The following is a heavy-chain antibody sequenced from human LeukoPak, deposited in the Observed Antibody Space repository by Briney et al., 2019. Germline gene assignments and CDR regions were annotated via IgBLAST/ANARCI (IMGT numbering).Heavy chain of an antibody. CDR1: GFTFDNYG. Sequence: GGSLRLSCAASGFTFDNYGLSLVRHAPGKGLEWVSGINWNGGSTGHADSVKGRFTISRDNAKNSLYLQMNSLRAEDTALYYCARVGIYGDYNRYLDYWGQGTLVTVSS. V-gene: IGHV3-20*04. J-gene: IGHJ4*02. D-gene: IGHD4-17*01. CDR2: INWNGGST. CDR3: ARVGIYGDYNRYLDY.